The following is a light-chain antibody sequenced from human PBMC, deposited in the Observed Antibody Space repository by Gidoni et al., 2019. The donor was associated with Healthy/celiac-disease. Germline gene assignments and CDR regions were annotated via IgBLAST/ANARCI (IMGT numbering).Light chain of an antibody. CDR3: QQYNNWPPYT. V-gene: IGKV3-15*01. Sequence: EIVMTQSPATLSVSPGERATLSCRASQSVSSNLAWYQQKPGQAPRRLVYGASTRATGIPARFSGSWSGTEFFLTISSLQSEDFAVYYCQQYNNWPPYTFGQGTKLEIK. CDR2: GAS. CDR1: QSVSSN. J-gene: IGKJ2*01.